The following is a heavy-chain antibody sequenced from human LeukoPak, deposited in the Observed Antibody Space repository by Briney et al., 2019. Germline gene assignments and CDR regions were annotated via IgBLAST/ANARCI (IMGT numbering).Heavy chain of an antibody. Sequence: SETLSLTCAVYGGSFSGYYWSWIRQPPGKGLEWTGEINHSGSTNYNPSLKSRVTISVDTSKNQFSLKLSSVTAADTAVYYCARGRTYYDILTGYYPGMDVWGKGTTVTVSS. CDR2: INHSGST. V-gene: IGHV4-34*01. CDR3: ARGRTYYDILTGYYPGMDV. CDR1: GGSFSGYY. J-gene: IGHJ6*04. D-gene: IGHD3-9*01.